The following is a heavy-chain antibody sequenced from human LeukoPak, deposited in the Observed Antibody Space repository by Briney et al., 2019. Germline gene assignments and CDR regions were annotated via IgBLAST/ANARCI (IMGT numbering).Heavy chain of an antibody. CDR3: ARDASRSSSWYLYYYYYGMDV. CDR1: GYTFTSYA. CDR2: INAGNGNT. J-gene: IGHJ6*02. D-gene: IGHD6-13*01. Sequence: GASVKVSCKASGYTFTSYAMHWVRQAPGQRLEWMGWINAGNGNTEYSQKFQGRVTITRDTSASTAYMELSSLRSEDTAVYYCARDASRSSSWYLYYYYYGMDVWGQGTTVTVSS. V-gene: IGHV1-3*01.